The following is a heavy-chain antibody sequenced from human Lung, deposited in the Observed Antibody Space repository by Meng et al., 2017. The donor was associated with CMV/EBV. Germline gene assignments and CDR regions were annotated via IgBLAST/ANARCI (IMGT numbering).Heavy chain of an antibody. CDR3: AREEGSYDGSGAFDY. V-gene: IGHV1-46*01. CDR2: INSRSGTT. Sequence: SVXVSXXASGYTFTNYYLHWVRQAPGQGLEWMGMINSRSGTTTYSQKFQGRISMTRDTSTSTVYLDLSSLRSEDSTVYYCAREEGSYDGSGAFDYWGQGXLATSSS. D-gene: IGHD3-22*01. J-gene: IGHJ4*02. CDR1: GYTFTNYY.